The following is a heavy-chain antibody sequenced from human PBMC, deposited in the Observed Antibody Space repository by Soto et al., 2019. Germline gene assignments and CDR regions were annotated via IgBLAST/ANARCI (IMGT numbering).Heavy chain of an antibody. CDR3: AKVSFTSSWYESLDS. CDR2: ISANGKNV. Sequence: GGSLRLSCTASGFTFSDYAMDCVRQAPGKGLQWVSGISANGKNVYYAESVRGRFSISRDNPRNTLYLEMHSLRVEDTAVYYCAKVSFTSSWYESLDSWGQGDLVTVSS. J-gene: IGHJ4*02. CDR1: GFTFSDYA. D-gene: IGHD6-13*01. V-gene: IGHV3-23*01.